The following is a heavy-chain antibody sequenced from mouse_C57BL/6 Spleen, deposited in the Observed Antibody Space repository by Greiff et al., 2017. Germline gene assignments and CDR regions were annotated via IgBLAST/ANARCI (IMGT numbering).Heavy chain of an antibody. V-gene: IGHV1-64*01. CDR2: IHPNSGST. J-gene: IGHJ3*01. D-gene: IGHD2-3*01. CDR3: ERRGALYDGYSFAY. Sequence: QVQLQQPGAELVKPGASVKLSCKASGYTFTSYWMHWVKQRPGQGLEWIGMIHPNSGSTNYNEKFKSKATLTVDKSSSTAYMQLSSLTSEDSAVYYCERRGALYDGYSFAYWGQGTLVTVSA. CDR1: GYTFTSYW.